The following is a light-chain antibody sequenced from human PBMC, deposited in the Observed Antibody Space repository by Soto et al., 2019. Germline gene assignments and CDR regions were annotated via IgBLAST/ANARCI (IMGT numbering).Light chain of an antibody. V-gene: IGKV3-20*01. Sequence: EIVLTQSPGTLSLSPGERATLSCRASQSVSSSYLVWYQQKPGQAPRLLIYGTSNRTTGIPDRFSGSGSGSGTDFTLTISRLEPEDFAVYYCQQYDGSLTWTFGQGTKVEIK. CDR2: GTS. CDR1: QSVSSSY. J-gene: IGKJ1*01. CDR3: QQYDGSLTWT.